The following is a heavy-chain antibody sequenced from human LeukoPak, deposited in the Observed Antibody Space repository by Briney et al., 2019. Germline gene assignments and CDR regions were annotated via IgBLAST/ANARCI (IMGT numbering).Heavy chain of an antibody. CDR1: GFIVTNNC. CDR2: VYSGGST. D-gene: IGHD2-8*01. CDR3: ARDPPAVLIDTYG. J-gene: IGHJ4*02. V-gene: IGHV3-66*01. Sequence: PGGSLRLSCTASGFIVTNNCINWVRQAPGKGLEWVSLVYSGGSTYYADSVKGRFTISRDNSKNMVYLQMNSLRAEDTAMYYCARDPPAVLIDTYGWDQGTLVTVSS.